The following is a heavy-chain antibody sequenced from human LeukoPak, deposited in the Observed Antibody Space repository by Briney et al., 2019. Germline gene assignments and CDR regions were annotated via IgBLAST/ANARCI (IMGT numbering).Heavy chain of an antibody. J-gene: IGHJ6*03. CDR3: ARGTDGSSGWYYYYYYMDV. Sequence: GGSLRLSCAASGFTFSSYSMNWVRQAPGKGLEWVSSISSSSSYIYYADSVKGRFTISRDNAKNSLYLQMNSLRAEDTAVYYCARGTDGSSGWYYYYYYMDVWGKGTTVTVSS. CDR2: ISSSSSYI. CDR1: GFTFSSYS. V-gene: IGHV3-21*01. D-gene: IGHD6-19*01.